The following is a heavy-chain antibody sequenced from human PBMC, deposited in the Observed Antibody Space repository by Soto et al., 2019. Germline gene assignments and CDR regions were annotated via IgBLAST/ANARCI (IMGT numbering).Heavy chain of an antibody. J-gene: IGHJ4*02. V-gene: IGHV1-18*04. CDR2: ISAYNGNT. D-gene: IGHD6-13*01. Sequence: ASVKVSCKASGYTFTSYGISWVRQAPGQGPEWMGWISAYNGNTNYAQKLQGRVTMTTDTSTSTAYMELRSLRSDDTAVYYCARDSYSSSFDRFDYWGQGTLVTVSS. CDR3: ARDSYSSSFDRFDY. CDR1: GYTFTSYG.